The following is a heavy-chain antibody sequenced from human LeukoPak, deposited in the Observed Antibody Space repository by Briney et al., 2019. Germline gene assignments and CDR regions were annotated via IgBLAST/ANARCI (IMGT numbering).Heavy chain of an antibody. Sequence: SETLSLTCAVSGGSISAGGYTWNWIRQPPGKGLEWIGYIHHGGSTHYNPSLKSRVTMPVDRSKNRFSLKLGSVTAADTAVYFCARSEAYGVYGLIDYWGQGTLVTVSS. J-gene: IGHJ4*02. V-gene: IGHV4-30-2*01. CDR3: ARSEAYGVYGLIDY. CDR2: IHHGGST. CDR1: GGSISAGGYT. D-gene: IGHD4-17*01.